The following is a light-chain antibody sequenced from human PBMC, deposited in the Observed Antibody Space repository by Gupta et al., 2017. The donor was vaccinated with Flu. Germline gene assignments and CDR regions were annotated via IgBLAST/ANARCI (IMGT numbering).Light chain of an antibody. Sequence: GETATLACRCNGNVGSDSARCQQTPGQPTRLVMHGASARATGIPVRFSGTGSGTEFTRIISSLQSEDFALYFCQQYKTGPLTFGGGTKVEIK. J-gene: IGKJ4*01. CDR2: GAS. CDR3: QQYKTGPLT. CDR1: GNVGSD. V-gene: IGKV3D-15*01.